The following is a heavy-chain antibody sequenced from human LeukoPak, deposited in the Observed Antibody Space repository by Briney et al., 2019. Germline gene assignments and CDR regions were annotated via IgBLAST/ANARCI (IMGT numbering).Heavy chain of an antibody. Sequence: SSETLSLTCTVSGGSINNNYWSWIRQPPGKGLEWIGYIYYSGSTKYNPSLKSRVTISVDTSKNQFSLKLSSVTAADTAVYYCARDPQSEYFDYWGQGTLVTVSS. J-gene: IGHJ4*02. V-gene: IGHV4-59*01. CDR3: ARDPQSEYFDY. CDR2: IYYSGST. CDR1: GGSINNNY.